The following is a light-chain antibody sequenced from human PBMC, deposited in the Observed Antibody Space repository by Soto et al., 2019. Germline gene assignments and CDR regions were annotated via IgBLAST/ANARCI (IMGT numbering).Light chain of an antibody. Sequence: QSVLTQPPSASGTPGQRVTISCSGSNSNIGTNAVNWFQQLPGTAPKLLIYFDNQRPSGVPDRFSGSKSGTSASLAISGLQSEDEADYYCETWDDSLNGHVVFGGGTKLTVL. CDR2: FDN. CDR1: NSNIGTNA. CDR3: ETWDDSLNGHVV. V-gene: IGLV1-44*01. J-gene: IGLJ2*01.